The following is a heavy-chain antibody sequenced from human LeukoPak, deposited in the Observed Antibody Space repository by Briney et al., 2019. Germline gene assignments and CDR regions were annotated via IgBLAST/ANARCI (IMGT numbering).Heavy chain of an antibody. CDR2: INPNSGGT. CDR3: ARGYCSGGSCYSVENWFDP. D-gene: IGHD2-15*01. CDR1: GYTFTGCY. J-gene: IGHJ5*02. V-gene: IGHV1-2*06. Sequence: GASVKVSCKAAGYTFTGCYMFWVRQAPGQGLEWMGRINPNSGGTNYAQKFQGRVTMTRDTSISTAYMELSRLGSDDTAVYYCARGYCSGGSCYSVENWFDPWGQGTLVTVSS.